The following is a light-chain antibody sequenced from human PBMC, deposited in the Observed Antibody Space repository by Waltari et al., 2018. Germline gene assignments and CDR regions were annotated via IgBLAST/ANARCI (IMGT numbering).Light chain of an antibody. Sequence: QSALTQPASVSGTPGQSITIPCSGTTSDVGSYDLVPWYQQHPGEAPNLLICEVFKRPPDTSSRFSGAKSGSTASLTISGLQPEDEADYYCCSYAGRGTYVFGSGTKVTVL. CDR1: TSDVGSYDL. CDR2: EVF. J-gene: IGLJ1*01. V-gene: IGLV2-23*02. CDR3: CSYAGRGTYV.